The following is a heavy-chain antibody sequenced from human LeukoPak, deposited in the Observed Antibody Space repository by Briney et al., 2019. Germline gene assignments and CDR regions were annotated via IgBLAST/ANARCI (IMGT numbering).Heavy chain of an antibody. V-gene: IGHV4-39*01. CDR3: ARLYVYYFYMDV. J-gene: IGHJ6*03. CDR2: IYYSGST. Sequence: PSETLSLTCTVSGGSISSSSYYWGWIPQPPGKGLEWIGSIYYSGSTYYNPSLKSRVTISVDTSKNQFSLKLSSVTAADTAVYYCARLYVYYFYMDVWGKGTTVTVSS. D-gene: IGHD3-16*01. CDR1: GGSISSSSYY.